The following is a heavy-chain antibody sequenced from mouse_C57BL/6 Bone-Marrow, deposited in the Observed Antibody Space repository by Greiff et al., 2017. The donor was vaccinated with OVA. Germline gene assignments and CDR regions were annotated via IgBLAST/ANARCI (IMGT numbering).Heavy chain of an antibody. Sequence: DVQLVESGGGLVKPGGSLKLSCAASGFTFSSYAMSWVRQTPEKRLEWVATISDGGSYTYYPDNVKGRSTITRDNAKNNLYLQMSHLKSEDTAMYYCARDRGGITVVEGLYYFDYWGQGTTLTVSS. D-gene: IGHD1-1*01. CDR3: ARDRGGITVVEGLYYFDY. CDR2: ISDGGSYT. J-gene: IGHJ2*01. CDR1: GFTFSSYA. V-gene: IGHV5-4*01.